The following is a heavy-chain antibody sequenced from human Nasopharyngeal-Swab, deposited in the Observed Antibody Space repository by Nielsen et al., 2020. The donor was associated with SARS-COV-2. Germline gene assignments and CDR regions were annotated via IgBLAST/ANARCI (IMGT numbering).Heavy chain of an antibody. CDR2: ISGSGGST. Sequence: GESLKISCAASGFTFSSYAMSWVRQAPGKGLEWVSAISGSGGSTYYAGSVKGRFTISRDNSKNTLYLQMNSLRAEDTAVYYCAKDRTTMVRGVDYWGQGTLVTVSS. CDR1: GFTFSSYA. J-gene: IGHJ4*02. V-gene: IGHV3-23*01. D-gene: IGHD3-10*01. CDR3: AKDRTTMVRGVDY.